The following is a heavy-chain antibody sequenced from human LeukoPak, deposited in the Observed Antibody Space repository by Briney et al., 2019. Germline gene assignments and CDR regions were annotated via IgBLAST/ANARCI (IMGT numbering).Heavy chain of an antibody. D-gene: IGHD3-22*01. CDR2: IKQDGSEK. Sequence: PGGSLRLSCAASGFTFSSYWMSWVRQAPGKGLEWVANIKQDGSEKYYVDSVKGRFTISRDNAKNSLYLQMNSLRAEDTAVYYCAREGIYDSSGYYQEVLDYWGQGTLVTVSS. J-gene: IGHJ4*02. CDR3: AREGIYDSSGYYQEVLDY. V-gene: IGHV3-7*01. CDR1: GFTFSSYW.